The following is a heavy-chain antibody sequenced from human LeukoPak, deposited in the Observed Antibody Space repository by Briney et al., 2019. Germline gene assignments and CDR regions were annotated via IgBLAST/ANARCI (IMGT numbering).Heavy chain of an antibody. CDR1: GFTFSSYS. J-gene: IGHJ4*02. Sequence: KTGGSLRLSCAASGFTFSSYSMNRVRQAPGKGLEWVSSISCSSSYIYYADSVKGRFTISRDNAKNSLYLQMNSLRAEDTAVYYCARGYGEVTFDYWGQGTLVTVSP. CDR3: ARGYGEVTFDY. CDR2: ISCSSSYI. D-gene: IGHD4/OR15-4a*01. V-gene: IGHV3-21*01.